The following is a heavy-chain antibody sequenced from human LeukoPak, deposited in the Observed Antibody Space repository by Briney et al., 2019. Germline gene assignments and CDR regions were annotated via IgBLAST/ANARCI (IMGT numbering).Heavy chain of an antibody. CDR2: IYYSGST. Sequence: PSGTLSLTCTVSGGSISSYYWSWIRQPPGKGLEWIGYIYYSGSTNYNPSLKSRVTISVDTSKNQFSLKLSSVTAADTAVYYCARGSANAGRDGYNLNWFDPWGQGTLVTVSS. CDR1: GGSISSYY. CDR3: ARGSANAGRDGYNLNWFDP. J-gene: IGHJ5*02. V-gene: IGHV4-59*01. D-gene: IGHD5-24*01.